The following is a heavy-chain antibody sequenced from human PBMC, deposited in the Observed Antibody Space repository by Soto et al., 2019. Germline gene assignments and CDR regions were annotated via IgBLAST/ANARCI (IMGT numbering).Heavy chain of an antibody. CDR3: HGFNRVIGPTEQRPY. CDR1: GFIFSRYA. J-gene: IGHJ1*01. D-gene: IGHD1-1*01. V-gene: IGHV3-23*01. Sequence: EVQLLESGGGLVHPGGSLRLSCAASGFIFSRYAMSWVRQAPGKGLEWVSAISGNSDYIYYADSVKGRFTIIRDNSQNTLNLQMNSLRDEDAAVYYCHGFNRVIGPTEQRPYWGQGTLVTDSS. CDR2: ISGNSDYI.